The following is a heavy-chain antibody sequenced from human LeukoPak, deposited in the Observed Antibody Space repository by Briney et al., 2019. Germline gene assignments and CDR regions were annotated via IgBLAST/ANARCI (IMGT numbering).Heavy chain of an antibody. J-gene: IGHJ4*02. D-gene: IGHD3-22*01. CDR3: ARDYYDSSGYYWVY. Sequence: SETLSLTCTVSGGSISSSSYYWDWIRQPPGKGLEWIGSIYYSGSTYYNPSLKSRVTISVDTSKNQFSLKLSSVTAADTAVYYCARDYYDSSGYYWVYWGQGTLVTVSS. V-gene: IGHV4-39*07. CDR1: GGSISSSSYY. CDR2: IYYSGST.